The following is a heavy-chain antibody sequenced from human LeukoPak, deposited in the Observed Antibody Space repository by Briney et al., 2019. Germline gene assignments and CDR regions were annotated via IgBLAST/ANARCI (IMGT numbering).Heavy chain of an antibody. Sequence: SETLSLTCTVSGGSISTYYWSWIRQPPGKGLEWIGYIYDSGSTNYNPSLKSRVTISVDRSKNQFSLKLSSVTAADTAVYYCARASAYYYYFDYWGQGTLVTVSS. D-gene: IGHD2/OR15-2a*01. CDR1: GGSISTYY. CDR2: IYDSGST. V-gene: IGHV4-59*12. J-gene: IGHJ4*02. CDR3: ARASAYYYYFDY.